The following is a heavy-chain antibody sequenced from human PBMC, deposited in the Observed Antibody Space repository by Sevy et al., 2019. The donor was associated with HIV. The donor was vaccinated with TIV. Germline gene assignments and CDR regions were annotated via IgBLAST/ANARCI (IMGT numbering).Heavy chain of an antibody. D-gene: IGHD3-22*01. J-gene: IGHJ6*02. CDR2: IIPIFGTA. CDR1: GGTFSSYA. CDR3: ARDGTGSYYDSSGEYYGMDV. Sequence: ASVNVSCKASGGTFSSYAISWVRQAPGQGLEWMGGIIPIFGTANYAQKFQGRVTITADESTSTAYMELSSLRSEDTAVYYCARDGTGSYYDSSGEYYGMDVWGQGTTVTVSS. V-gene: IGHV1-69*13.